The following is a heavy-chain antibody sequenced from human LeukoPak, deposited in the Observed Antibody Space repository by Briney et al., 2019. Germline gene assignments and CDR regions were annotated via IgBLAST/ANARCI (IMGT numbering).Heavy chain of an antibody. V-gene: IGHV1-2*02. Sequence: ASVKVSCKAFGYTFTSNYMHWVRQAPGQGLEWMGWINPNSGGTNYAQKFQGRVTMTRDTSISTAYMELSSLRSEDTAVYYCARDNSVEDTAWWFDPWGQGTLVTVSS. CDR1: GYTFTSNY. CDR3: ARDNSVEDTAWWFDP. CDR2: INPNSGGT. D-gene: IGHD4-23*01. J-gene: IGHJ5*02.